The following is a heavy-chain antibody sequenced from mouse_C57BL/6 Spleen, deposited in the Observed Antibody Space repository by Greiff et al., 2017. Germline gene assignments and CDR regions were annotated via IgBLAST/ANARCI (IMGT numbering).Heavy chain of an antibody. V-gene: IGHV1-26*01. J-gene: IGHJ4*01. CDR1: GYTFTDYY. D-gene: IGHD1-1*01. CDR2: INPNNGGT. CDR3: ARRELLRYYAMDY. Sequence: VQLQQSGPELVKPGASVKISCKASGYTFTDYYMNWVKQSHGKSLEWIGDINPNNGGTSYNQKFKGKATLTVDKSSSTAYMELRSLTSEDSAVYYCARRELLRYYAMDYWGQGTSVTVSS.